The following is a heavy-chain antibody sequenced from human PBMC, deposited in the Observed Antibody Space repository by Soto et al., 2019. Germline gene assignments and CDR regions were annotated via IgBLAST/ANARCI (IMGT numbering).Heavy chain of an antibody. Sequence: DVQLLESGGHLVQPGGSLRLSCAASGFTFSSYAMSWVRQAPGKGLEWVSSVSAGGDMTYYSDSVKGRFTISRDNSYNALFLQMNCLRIEDTALYYCARGDRGGSGSPASYYYSGLDVWGQGTTVTVS. V-gene: IGHV3-23*01. CDR3: ARGDRGGSGSPASYYYSGLDV. J-gene: IGHJ6*02. CDR1: GFTFSSYA. CDR2: VSAGGDMT. D-gene: IGHD3-10*01.